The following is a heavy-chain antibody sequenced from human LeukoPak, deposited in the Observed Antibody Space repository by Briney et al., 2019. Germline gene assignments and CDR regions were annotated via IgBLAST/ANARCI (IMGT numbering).Heavy chain of an antibody. J-gene: IGHJ3*02. CDR2: ICFNSDCDT. CDR1: GDSVSSNSVA. D-gene: IGHD3-3*02. Sequence: SQTLSLTCAISGDSVSSNSVAWNWIRQSPSRGLEWLGRICFNSDCDTENAPSVRSRITITADASKNRLSLQLKSVTPEDTAVYYCVRAGGIWYAFDIWGQGTTVVVSS. CDR3: VRAGGIWYAFDI. V-gene: IGHV6-1*01.